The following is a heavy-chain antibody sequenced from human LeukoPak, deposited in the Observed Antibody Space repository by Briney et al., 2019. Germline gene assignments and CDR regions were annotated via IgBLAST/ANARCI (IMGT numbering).Heavy chain of an antibody. D-gene: IGHD3-10*01. V-gene: IGHV1-69*13. CDR1: GGTFSNYI. J-gene: IGHJ4*02. CDR2: IVPVFDKA. CDR3: ACFLVRGVILYPLDY. Sequence: SVKVSCKASGGTFSNYIFNWVRQAPGQGLEWLGGIVPVFDKANYAQRFQGRVTITADESSSTAYMELTSLRSEDTAVYYCACFLVRGVILYPLDYWGQGTLVTVSS.